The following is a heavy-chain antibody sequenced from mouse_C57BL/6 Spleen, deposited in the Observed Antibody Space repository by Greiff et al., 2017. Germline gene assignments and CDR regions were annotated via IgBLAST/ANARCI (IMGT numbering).Heavy chain of an antibody. V-gene: IGHV1-50*01. CDR1: GYTFTSYW. J-gene: IGHJ4*01. CDR3: ARLYYGSRVDYYAMDY. D-gene: IGHD1-1*01. CDR2: IDPSDSYT. Sequence: QVQLKQPGAELVKPGASVKLSCKASGYTFTSYWMQWVKQRPGQGLEWIGEIDPSDSYTNYNQKFKGKATLTVDTSSSTAYMQLSSLTSEDSAVYYCARLYYGSRVDYYAMDYWGQGTSVTVSS.